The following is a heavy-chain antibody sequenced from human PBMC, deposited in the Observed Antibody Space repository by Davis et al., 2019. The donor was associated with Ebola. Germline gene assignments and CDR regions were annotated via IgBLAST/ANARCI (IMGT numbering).Heavy chain of an antibody. V-gene: IGHV3-7*01. CDR2: IKQDGSEK. Sequence: GGSLRLSCAASGFSFSSYWMSWVRQAPGKGLEWVASIKQDGSEKYYADSVKGRFTISRDNAKNSLYLQMNSLRAEDTAVYYCLYGMDVWGQGTTVTVSS. J-gene: IGHJ6*02. CDR3: LYGMDV. CDR1: GFSFSSYW.